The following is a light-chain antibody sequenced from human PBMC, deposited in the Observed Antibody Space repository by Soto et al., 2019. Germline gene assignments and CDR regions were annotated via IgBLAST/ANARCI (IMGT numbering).Light chain of an antibody. J-gene: IGLJ1*01. V-gene: IGLV2-14*03. CDR1: SSDVVGYNY. Sequence: ALTQPASVSGSPGQSITISCTRTSSDVVGYNYVSWYQHHPGKAPKLIIYDVSNRPSVVCIRFSGSKSDNTASLTISGLQPEDEADYHCSSYTTSNTRQIVFGTGTKVTVL. CDR2: DVS. CDR3: SSYTTSNTRQIV.